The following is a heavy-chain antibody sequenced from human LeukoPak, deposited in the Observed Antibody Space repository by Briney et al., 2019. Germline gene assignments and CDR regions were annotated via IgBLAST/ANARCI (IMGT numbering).Heavy chain of an antibody. J-gene: IGHJ5*02. CDR2: VSRSGGAT. D-gene: IGHD3-10*01. V-gene: IGHV3-23*01. Sequence: PGGSLRLSCAASGFSFTSYAMSWVRQAQGKGLEWVSAVSRSGGATYYADSVKGRFTISRDNTKSTVYLEMNSLRAEDTAVYFCVKGRYGSFDPWGQGTLVTVSS. CDR1: GFSFTSYA. CDR3: VKGRYGSFDP.